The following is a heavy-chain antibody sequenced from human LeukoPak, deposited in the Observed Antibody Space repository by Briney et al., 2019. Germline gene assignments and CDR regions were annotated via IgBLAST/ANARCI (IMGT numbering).Heavy chain of an antibody. CDR3: ARDLSGGYYYYGMDV. J-gene: IGHJ6*02. D-gene: IGHD3-9*01. Sequence: GGSLRLSCAASGFTFSSYAMSWVRQAPGKGLEWVSAISGSGGSTYYADSVKGRFTISRDNSKNTLYLQMNSLRAEDTAVYYCARDLSGGYYYYGMDVWGQGTTVTVSS. CDR2: ISGSGGST. CDR1: GFTFSSYA. V-gene: IGHV3-23*01.